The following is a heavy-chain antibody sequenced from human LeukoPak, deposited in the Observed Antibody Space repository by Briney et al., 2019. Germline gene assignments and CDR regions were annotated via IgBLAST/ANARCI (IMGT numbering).Heavy chain of an antibody. CDR2: ISSSSSTI. D-gene: IGHD2-21*01. J-gene: IGHJ6*03. V-gene: IGHV3-48*01. Sequence: GGSLRLSCAASGFTFSSYSMNWVRQAPGKGLEWVSYISSSSSTIYYADSVKGRFTISRDNAKNSLYLQMNSLRAEDTAVYYCATDWRWQPGFDYYYMDVWGKGTTVTVSS. CDR3: ATDWRWQPGFDYYYMDV. CDR1: GFTFSSYS.